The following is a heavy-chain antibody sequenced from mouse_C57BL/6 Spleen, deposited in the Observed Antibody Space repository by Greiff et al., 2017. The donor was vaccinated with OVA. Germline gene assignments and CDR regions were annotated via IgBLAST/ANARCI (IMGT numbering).Heavy chain of an antibody. V-gene: IGHV5-9*01. J-gene: IGHJ2*01. CDR1: GFTFSSYT. CDR2: ISGGGGNT. Sequence: EVKLMESGGGLVKPGGSLKLSCAASGFTFSSYTMSWVRQTPEKRLEWVATISGGGGNTYYPDSVKGRLTISRDNAKNTLYLQMSSLRSEDTALYYCARQEDFDYWGQGTTLTVSS. CDR3: ARQEDFDY.